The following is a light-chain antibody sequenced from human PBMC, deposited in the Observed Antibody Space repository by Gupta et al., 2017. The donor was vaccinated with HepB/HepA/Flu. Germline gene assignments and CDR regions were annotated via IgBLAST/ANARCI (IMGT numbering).Light chain of an antibody. V-gene: IGKV4-1*01. CDR2: WAS. Sequence: DIMITQSTQQPAVSLSDCAPLNCKSRQSVLYRSNNKNYLAWYQLKPGQPPKLLIYWASTRESGVPDRFSGSGSGTDFTLTISSLQAEDVAVYYCQQYYNNPLLTFGGGTKVEIK. J-gene: IGKJ4*01. CDR1: QSVLYRSNNKNY. CDR3: QQYYNNPLLT.